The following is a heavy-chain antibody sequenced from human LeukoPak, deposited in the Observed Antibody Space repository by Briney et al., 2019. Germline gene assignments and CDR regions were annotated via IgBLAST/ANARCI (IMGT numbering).Heavy chain of an antibody. CDR3: ASANMIVVPEGSGFDY. J-gene: IGHJ4*02. V-gene: IGHV4-31*03. D-gene: IGHD3-22*01. Sequence: PSETLSLTCTVSGGSISSGGYYWSWIRQHPGKGLEWIGYIYYSGSTYYNPSLKSRVTISVDKSKNQFSLKLSSVTAADTAVYYCASANMIVVPEGSGFDYWGQGTLVTVSS. CDR2: IYYSGST. CDR1: GGSISSGGYY.